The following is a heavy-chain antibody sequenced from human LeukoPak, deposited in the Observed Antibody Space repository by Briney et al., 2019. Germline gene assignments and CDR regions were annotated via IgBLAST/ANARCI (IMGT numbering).Heavy chain of an antibody. J-gene: IGHJ6*03. CDR1: GGSISGYY. CDR2: FYTTGSI. CDR3: ARDRRGTDYYYYMDA. V-gene: IGHV4-4*07. Sequence: SETLSLTCTVSGGSISGYYWSWIRQPAGKGLEWIGRFYTTGSINYNPSLKSRVTVSVDTSKNQFSLELSSVTAADTAVYYCARDRRGTDYYYYMDAWGKGTTVTVSS. D-gene: IGHD3-16*01.